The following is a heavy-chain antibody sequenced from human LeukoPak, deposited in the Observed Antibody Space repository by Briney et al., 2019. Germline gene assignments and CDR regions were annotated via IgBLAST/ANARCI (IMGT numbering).Heavy chain of an antibody. Sequence: GGSLRLSCAASGFSVNNEYMNWVRQAPGKGLEWVSLIYGDTSTNYADSVKGRFTISRDTSKNTLYLQMNSLRVEDTAVYYCAKGPRPGSSGYPNLDHWGQGTLVTVSS. D-gene: IGHD3-22*01. CDR2: IYGDTST. J-gene: IGHJ4*02. CDR3: AKGPRPGSSGYPNLDH. CDR1: GFSVNNEY. V-gene: IGHV3-53*01.